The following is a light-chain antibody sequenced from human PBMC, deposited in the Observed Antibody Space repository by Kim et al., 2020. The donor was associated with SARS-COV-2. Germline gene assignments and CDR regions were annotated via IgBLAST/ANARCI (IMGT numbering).Light chain of an antibody. CDR2: GAS. J-gene: IGKJ4*01. CDR3: QQYNNWPLT. V-gene: IGKV3-15*01. Sequence: VSQGKRTTLSCRASQSVSSNLAWYQQKPGQAPRLLIYGASTRATGIPARFSGSGSGTEFTLTISSLQSEDFAVYYCQQYNNWPLTFGGGTKVDIK. CDR1: QSVSSN.